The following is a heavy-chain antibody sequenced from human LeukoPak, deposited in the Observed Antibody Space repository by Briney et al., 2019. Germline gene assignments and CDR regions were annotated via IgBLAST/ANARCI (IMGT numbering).Heavy chain of an antibody. CDR3: ARDPAGYYYGSGSSYFDY. V-gene: IGHV3-74*01. CDR2: IDVAGTTT. J-gene: IGHJ4*02. CDR1: GFTFSRYW. Sequence: GGSLRPSCAASGFTFSRYWMHWVRQAPGKGLVWVSRIDVAGTTTSYADSVRGRFTISRDNAKNTLYLQMNSLRVEDTAIYYCARDPAGYYYGSGSSYFDYWGLGTLVTVSS. D-gene: IGHD3-10*01.